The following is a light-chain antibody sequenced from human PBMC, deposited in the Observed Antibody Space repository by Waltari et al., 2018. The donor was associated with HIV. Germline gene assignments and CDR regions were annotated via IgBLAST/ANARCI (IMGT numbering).Light chain of an antibody. V-gene: IGLV2-18*02. Sequence: QPALTQTPPVSGSPGQSVPISCTGTSSAVGTYNRFSWYQQPPGSAPKLMIYEVSNRPSGVPRRCSGSKSGNTASLTISGLQAEDEADYYCSSYTSSNTFVVFGGGTKLTVL. CDR3: SSYTSSNTFVV. CDR1: SSAVGTYNR. J-gene: IGLJ2*01. CDR2: EVS.